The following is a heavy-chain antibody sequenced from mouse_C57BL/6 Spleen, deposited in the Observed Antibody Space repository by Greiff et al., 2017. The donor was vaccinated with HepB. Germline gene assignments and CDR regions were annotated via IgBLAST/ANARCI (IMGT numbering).Heavy chain of an antibody. CDR1: GYTFTDYY. D-gene: IGHD2-2*01. V-gene: IGHV1-26*01. CDR3: ARGGYYGYFDV. CDR2: INPNNGGT. J-gene: IGHJ1*03. Sequence: VQLKQSGPELVKPGASVKISCKASGYTFTDYYMNWVKQSHGKSLEWIGDINPNNGGTSYNQKFKGKATLTVDKSSSTAYMELRSLTSEDSAVYYCARGGYYGYFDVWGTGTTVTVSS.